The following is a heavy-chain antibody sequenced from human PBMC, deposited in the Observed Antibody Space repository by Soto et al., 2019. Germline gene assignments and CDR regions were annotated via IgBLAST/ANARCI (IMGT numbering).Heavy chain of an antibody. Sequence: PGGSLRLSCAASGFTFSSYSMNWVRQAPGKGLEWVSYITPSSDTIYYADSVKGRFTISRDNGKNSLYLQMSSLRDEDTAVYYCARDIGSGWYYFDYWGQGNMVTVSS. V-gene: IGHV3-48*02. CDR3: ARDIGSGWYYFDY. D-gene: IGHD6-19*01. CDR2: ITPSSDTI. J-gene: IGHJ4*02. CDR1: GFTFSSYS.